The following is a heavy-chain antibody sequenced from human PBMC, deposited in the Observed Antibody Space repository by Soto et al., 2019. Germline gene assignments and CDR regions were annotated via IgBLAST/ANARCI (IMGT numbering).Heavy chain of an antibody. CDR1: GFTFSSYG. CDR3: AKAAITFGGVIYFDY. CDR2: ISYDGSNK. J-gene: IGHJ4*02. V-gene: IGHV3-30*18. Sequence: QVQLVESGGGVVQPGRSLRLSCAASGFTFSSYGMHWVRQAPGKGLEWVAVISYDGSNKYYADSVKGRFTISRDNSKNTLYLQMNSLRAEDTAVYYCAKAAITFGGVIYFDYWGQGTLVTVSS. D-gene: IGHD3-16*01.